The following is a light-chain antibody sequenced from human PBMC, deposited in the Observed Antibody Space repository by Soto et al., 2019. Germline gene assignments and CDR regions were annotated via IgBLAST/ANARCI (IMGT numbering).Light chain of an antibody. CDR3: QQRYNWPPT. CDR1: QSVNSNH. J-gene: IGKJ5*01. Sequence: EIVLTQSPGTLSLSPGGRATLFCRASQSVNSNHLAWYQQKPGQAPRLLIYDTSNRATDIPARFSGSGSGTDFTLTITSLEPEDFAVYYCQQRYNWPPTFGQGTRLEIK. V-gene: IGKV3-11*01. CDR2: DTS.